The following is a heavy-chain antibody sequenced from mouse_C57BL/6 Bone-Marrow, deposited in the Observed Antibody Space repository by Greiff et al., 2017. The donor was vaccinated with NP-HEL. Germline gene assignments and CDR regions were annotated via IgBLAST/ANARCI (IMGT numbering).Heavy chain of an antibody. D-gene: IGHD2-2*01. J-gene: IGHJ2*01. CDR3: ARDASMVTPYYFDY. Sequence: EVQGVESGGGLVKPGGSLKLSCAASGFTFSSYAMSWVRQTSEKRLEWVATISDGGSYTYYPDNVKGRFTISRDNAKNNLYLQMSHLKSEDTAMYYCARDASMVTPYYFDYWGQGTTLTVSS. CDR1: GFTFSSYA. CDR2: ISDGGSYT. V-gene: IGHV5-4*01.